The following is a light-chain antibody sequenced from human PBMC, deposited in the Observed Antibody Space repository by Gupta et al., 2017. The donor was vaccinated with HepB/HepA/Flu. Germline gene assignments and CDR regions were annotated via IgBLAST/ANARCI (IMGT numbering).Light chain of an antibody. CDR1: QPIKTF. J-gene: IGKJ4*01. Sequence: DIQMTQSPSSLSASIGDRVTITCRASQPIKTFLNWYQQKPGKAPNLLIYSASTVHRGVPSRFSGSGSGTDFTLTISRLQPEDFGTYYCQQRASSPYTFGRGTKVEIK. CDR2: SAS. V-gene: IGKV1-39*01. CDR3: QQRASSPYT.